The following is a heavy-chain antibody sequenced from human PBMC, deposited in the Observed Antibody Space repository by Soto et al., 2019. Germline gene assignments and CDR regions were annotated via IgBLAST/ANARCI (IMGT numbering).Heavy chain of an antibody. CDR1: GGSISSDY. V-gene: IGHV4-4*07. CDR3: VRVVGRYSWPPLEA. Sequence: SETRSHTCSVAGGSISSDYWSWIRQPAGKGLEWIGRIYTSESTHDHPSLRRQIGTSLDTSKKHLSLTLSDVPAAHTAVYYCVRVVGRYSWPPLEAWGEGVLVNV. J-gene: IGHJ5*02. CDR2: IYTSEST. D-gene: IGHD5-18*01.